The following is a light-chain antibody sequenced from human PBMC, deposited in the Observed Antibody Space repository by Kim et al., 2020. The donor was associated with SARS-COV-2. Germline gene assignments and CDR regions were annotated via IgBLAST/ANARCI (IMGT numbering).Light chain of an antibody. Sequence: PGETARIMCGVNDIGSKSVHCYQERPGQAPLMVIYYNTDRPSGIPERVSGSFSGNTATLTISRVEAGDEADYYCQVWDRSSDHVVFGGGTKLTVL. CDR3: QVWDRSSDHVV. CDR2: YNT. V-gene: IGLV3-21*04. J-gene: IGLJ2*01. CDR1: DIGSKS.